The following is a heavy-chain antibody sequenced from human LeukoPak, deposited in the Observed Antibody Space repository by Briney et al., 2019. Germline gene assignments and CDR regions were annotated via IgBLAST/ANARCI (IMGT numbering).Heavy chain of an antibody. V-gene: IGHV1-69*04. D-gene: IGHD3-3*01. CDR1: GGTFSSYA. CDR2: IIPILGIA. CDR3: ARVGKSGYYEYNYYYGMDV. Sequence: SVKVSCKASGGTFSSYAISWVRQAPGQGLEWMGRIIPILGIANYAQKFQGRVTITADKSTSTAYMELSSLRSEDTAVYYCARVGKSGYYEYNYYYGMDVWGQGTTVTVSS. J-gene: IGHJ6*02.